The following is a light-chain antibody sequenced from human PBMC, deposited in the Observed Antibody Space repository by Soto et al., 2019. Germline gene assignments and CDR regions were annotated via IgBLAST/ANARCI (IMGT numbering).Light chain of an antibody. V-gene: IGLV1-51*02. CDR1: SSNIGNNY. CDR2: ENI. J-gene: IGLJ1*01. CDR3: GTGDSSLSAGGI. Sequence: QSVLTQPPSVSAAPGQKVTISCSGSSSNIGNNYVSWYQQVPGTPPKLLIYENIKRPSGIPDRFSGSKSGTSATLDITGLQTGDEADYCCGTGDSSLSAGGIFGTGTKVTVL.